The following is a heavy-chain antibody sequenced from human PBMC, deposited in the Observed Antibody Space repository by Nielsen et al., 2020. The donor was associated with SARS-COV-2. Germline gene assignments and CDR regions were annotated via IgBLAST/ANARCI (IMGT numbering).Heavy chain of an antibody. D-gene: IGHD1-26*01. CDR1: GYSFTSYW. V-gene: IGHV1-3*01. CDR2: INAGNGNT. Sequence: ASVKVSCKGSGYSFTSYWIGWVRQAPGQRLEWMGWINAGNGNTKYSQKFQGRVTITRDTSASTAYMELSSLRSEDTAVYYCARDLGGSGSYYVDYWGQGTLVTVSS. CDR3: ARDLGGSGSYYVDY. J-gene: IGHJ4*02.